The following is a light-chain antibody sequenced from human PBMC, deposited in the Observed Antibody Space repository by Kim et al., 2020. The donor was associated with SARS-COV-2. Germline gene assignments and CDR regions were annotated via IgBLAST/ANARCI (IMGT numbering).Light chain of an antibody. CDR1: SGYSNYA. CDR2: LNSDGSH. CDR3: QTWLTGPWV. V-gene: IGLV4-69*02. Sequence: QLVLTQSPSASASLGASVKLTCTPNSGYSNYAVAWHQQQPEKGPRYLMKLNSDGSHSKGDGIPDRFSGSSSGAERYLTISSLQSEDEADYYCQTWLTGPWVFGGGTKLTVL. J-gene: IGLJ3*02.